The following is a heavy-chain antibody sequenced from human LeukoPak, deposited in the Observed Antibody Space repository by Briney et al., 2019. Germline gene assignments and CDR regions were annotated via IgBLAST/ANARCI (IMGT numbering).Heavy chain of an antibody. Sequence: SETLSLTCAVYGGSFSGYYWSWIRQPPGKGLEWIREINHSGSTNYNPSLKSRVTISVDTSKNQFSLKLSSVTAADTAVYYCARGVRYYYGSGSYYNQDYYYYMDVWGKGTTVTVSS. CDR1: GGSFSGYY. J-gene: IGHJ6*03. V-gene: IGHV4-34*01. CDR2: INHSGST. D-gene: IGHD3-10*01. CDR3: ARGVRYYYGSGSYYNQDYYYYMDV.